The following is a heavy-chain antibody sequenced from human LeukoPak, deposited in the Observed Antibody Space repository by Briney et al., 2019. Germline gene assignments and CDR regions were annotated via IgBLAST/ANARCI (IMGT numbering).Heavy chain of an antibody. Sequence: SETLSLTCAVYGGSFSGYYWNWIRQPPGKGLEWIGEINHSGSTNYNPSLKSRVNISVDTSKHQFSLKLSSVTAADTAVYYCARGYPKPAFDIWGQGTMVTVSS. J-gene: IGHJ3*02. CDR2: INHSGST. CDR3: ARGYPKPAFDI. CDR1: GGSFSGYY. V-gene: IGHV4-34*01.